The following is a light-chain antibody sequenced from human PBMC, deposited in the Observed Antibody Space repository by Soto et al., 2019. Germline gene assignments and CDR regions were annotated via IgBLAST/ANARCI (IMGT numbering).Light chain of an antibody. V-gene: IGKV1-5*03. J-gene: IGKJ1*01. CDR3: QQYGDYSLWT. CDR2: KAS. CDR1: QTISSW. Sequence: DIQVTQSPSTLSGSVGNRVTITCRASQTISSWLAWYQQKPGKAPKLLIYKASTLKSGVPSRFSGSGSGTEFTLTISSLQPDDFATYYCQQYGDYSLWTFAQGTKVDI.